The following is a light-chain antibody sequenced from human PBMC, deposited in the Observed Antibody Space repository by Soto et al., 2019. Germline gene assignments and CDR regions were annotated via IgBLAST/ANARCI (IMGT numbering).Light chain of an antibody. J-gene: IGKJ1*01. CDR3: QQYHNWPA. CDR1: QSVFSS. V-gene: IGKV3-15*01. CDR2: GAA. Sequence: EIVMRQSPATLSVSPGERATLSGRASQSVFSSLAWYQQKPGQAPRLLIYGAATRATGIPARFSGSGSGTEFTLTISSLQSEDFAVYYCQQYHNWPALGQGTKVDIK.